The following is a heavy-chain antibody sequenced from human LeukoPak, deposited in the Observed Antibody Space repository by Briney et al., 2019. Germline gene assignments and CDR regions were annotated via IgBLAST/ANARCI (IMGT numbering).Heavy chain of an antibody. Sequence: GRSLRLSCAASGFTFSKYGMHWVRQAPGKGLEWVAVISYDGSNNYYADSVKGRFTISRDNSKNTLYLQMNSLRAEDTAVYYCAKPMNSGWYPPFDYWGQGTLVTVSS. D-gene: IGHD6-19*01. CDR1: GFTFSKYG. CDR2: ISYDGSNN. CDR3: AKPMNSGWYPPFDY. J-gene: IGHJ4*02. V-gene: IGHV3-30*18.